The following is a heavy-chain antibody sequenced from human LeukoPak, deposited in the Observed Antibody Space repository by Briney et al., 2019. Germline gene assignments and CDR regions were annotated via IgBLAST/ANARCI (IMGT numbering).Heavy chain of an antibody. D-gene: IGHD3-22*01. CDR3: AKGEHYDSSGYFPDY. CDR1: GFTFSSYV. J-gene: IGHJ4*02. Sequence: GRSLRLSCAASGFTFSSYVMHWVRQAPGKGLEWVAVISYDGSNKYYADSVKGRFTISRDNSKNTLYLQMNSLRAEDTAVYYCAKGEHYDSSGYFPDYWGQGTLVTASS. V-gene: IGHV3-30*18. CDR2: ISYDGSNK.